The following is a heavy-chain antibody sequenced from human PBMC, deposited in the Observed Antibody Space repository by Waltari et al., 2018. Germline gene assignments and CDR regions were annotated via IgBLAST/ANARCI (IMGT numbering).Heavy chain of an antibody. Sequence: QVQLVQSGAEVKKPGSSVKVSCKASGGTFSSYAISWVRQAPGQGLEWMGGISPILGKANYAQKFQGRVTITADEATSTAYMELSILRAEDTAVYYWARDPDSGSYLGEDAFDIWGQGTMVTVSS. CDR2: ISPILGKA. D-gene: IGHD1-26*01. J-gene: IGHJ3*02. CDR3: ARDPDSGSYLGEDAFDI. V-gene: IGHV1-69*12. CDR1: GGTFSSYA.